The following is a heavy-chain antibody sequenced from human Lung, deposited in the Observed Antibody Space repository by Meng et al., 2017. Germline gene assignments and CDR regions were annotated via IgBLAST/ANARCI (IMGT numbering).Heavy chain of an antibody. V-gene: IGHV3-74*01. D-gene: IGHD2-15*01. CDR2: INTYGGSI. Sequence: WVRQPPGKGLVWVSCINTYGGSISYAGSVRGRFTISRDSASNTLYLQMNSLTVEDTAVYYCVRDFGGKLDFWGQGTLVTVSS. CDR3: VRDFGGKLDF. J-gene: IGHJ4*02.